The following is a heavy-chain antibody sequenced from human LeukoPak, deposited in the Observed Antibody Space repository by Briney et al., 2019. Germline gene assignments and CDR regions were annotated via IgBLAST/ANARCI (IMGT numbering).Heavy chain of an antibody. CDR3: ARGGRRFKSGNWFDP. Sequence: ETLPLTCAVYGGSFSENCWTWTWIRQPPGKGLEWIGEINHSGSTNYYPSLKSRFIISVDTSRNQFSLRLSSVTAADTAMYYCARGGRRFKSGNWFDPWGQGTLVTVSS. CDR2: INHSGST. V-gene: IGHV4-34*01. D-gene: IGHD3-3*01. CDR1: GGSFSENC. J-gene: IGHJ5*02.